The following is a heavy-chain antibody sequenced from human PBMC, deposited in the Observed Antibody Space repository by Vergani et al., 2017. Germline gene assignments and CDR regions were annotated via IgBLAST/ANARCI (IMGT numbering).Heavy chain of an antibody. CDR1: GFSFNSYW. Sequence: EGQLVESGGGLVQPGGSLRLPCAASGFSFNSYWMTWVRQAPGKGLEWVASIKQDGRKNYVVDSVKGRFTISRDNAKNSVYLQMSSLSADDTALYYCAKVGGSEVAGTFGAFDIWGQGTMVTVSS. CDR2: IKQDGRKN. J-gene: IGHJ3*02. CDR3: AKVGGSEVAGTFGAFDI. V-gene: IGHV3-7*01. D-gene: IGHD6-19*01.